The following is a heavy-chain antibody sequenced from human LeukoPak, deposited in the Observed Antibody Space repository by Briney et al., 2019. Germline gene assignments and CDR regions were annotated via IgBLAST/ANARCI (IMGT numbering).Heavy chain of an antibody. D-gene: IGHD1-14*01. J-gene: IGHJ4*02. CDR1: GFTFSSYN. CDR3: AKPAKTDYADY. CDR2: TTSSSSYI. V-gene: IGHV3-21*04. Sequence: PGGSLRLSCAASGFTFSSYNMNWVRQAPGKGLEWVSSTTSSSSYIYYADSVKGRFTISRDNSKNTLYLQMNSLRAEDTALYYCAKPAKTDYADYWGQGTLVTVSS.